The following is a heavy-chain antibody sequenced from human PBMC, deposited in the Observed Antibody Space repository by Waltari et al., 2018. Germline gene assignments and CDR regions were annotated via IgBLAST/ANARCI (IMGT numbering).Heavy chain of an antibody. CDR3: ARPRGDYLDY. CDR1: NY. V-gene: IGHV3-53*01. Sequence: NYMSWVRQAPGKGLEWVSVIYSGGSTYYADSVKGRFTISRDNSKNTLYLQMNSLRAEDTAVYYCARPRGDYLDYWGQGTLVTVSS. J-gene: IGHJ4*02. CDR2: IYSGGST.